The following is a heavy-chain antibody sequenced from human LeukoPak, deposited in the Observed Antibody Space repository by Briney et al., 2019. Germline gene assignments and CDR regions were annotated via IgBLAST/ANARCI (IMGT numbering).Heavy chain of an antibody. D-gene: IGHD6-13*01. J-gene: IGHJ4*02. CDR3: AKDMGEAAAGTSFDY. V-gene: IGHV3-9*01. CDR1: GFTFDDYA. Sequence: PGGSLRLSCAASGFTFDDYAMHWVRQAPGKGLEWVSGISWNSGSIAYADSVKGRFTISRDNAKNSLYLQMNSLRAEDTALYYCAKDMGEAAAGTSFDYWGQGTLVTVSS. CDR2: ISWNSGSI.